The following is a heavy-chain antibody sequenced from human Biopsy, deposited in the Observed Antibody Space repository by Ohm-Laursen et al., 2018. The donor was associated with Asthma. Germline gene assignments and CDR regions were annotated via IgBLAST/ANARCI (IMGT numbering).Heavy chain of an antibody. CDR3: AKRRGYSGHDNDY. CDR1: GFMFRSFG. J-gene: IGHJ4*02. Sequence: SLRLSCTASGFMFRSFGMHWVRQAPGKGLEWVAVISYDGNHKFYEDSVKGRFTISRDNSKNTLYLQMNSLRTEDTAAYYRAKRRGYSGHDNDYWGQGTLVIVSS. CDR2: ISYDGNHK. D-gene: IGHD5-12*01. V-gene: IGHV3-30*18.